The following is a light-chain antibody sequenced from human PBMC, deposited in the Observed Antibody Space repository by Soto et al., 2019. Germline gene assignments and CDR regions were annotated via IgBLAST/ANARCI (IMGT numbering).Light chain of an antibody. Sequence: QSALTQPASVSGSPGQSITFSCTGTSSDVGIYNLVSWYQQLPGKAPKLMIYEDNKRSSGVSDRFSGSKSGNTASLTISGLQAEDEADYYCCSYAGINTFFVFGTGTKVTVL. J-gene: IGLJ1*01. CDR2: EDN. V-gene: IGLV2-23*01. CDR1: SSDVGIYNL. CDR3: CSYAGINTFFV.